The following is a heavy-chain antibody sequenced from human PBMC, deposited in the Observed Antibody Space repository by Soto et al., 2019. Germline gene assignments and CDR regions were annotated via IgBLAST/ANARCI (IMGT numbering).Heavy chain of an antibody. V-gene: IGHV5-51*01. D-gene: IGHD3-22*01. J-gene: IGHJ4*02. CDR2: IYPGDSDT. Sequence: GESLKISCKGSGYSFTSYWIGWVRQMPGKGLEWMGIIYPGDSDTRYSPSFQGQVTISADKSISTAYLQWSSLKASDTAMYYCARRGSYYDSSGYYFDYWGQGTRVTVSS. CDR3: ARRGSYYDSSGYYFDY. CDR1: GYSFTSYW.